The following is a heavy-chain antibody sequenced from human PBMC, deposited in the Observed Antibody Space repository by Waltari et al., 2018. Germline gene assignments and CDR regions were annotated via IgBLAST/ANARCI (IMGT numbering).Heavy chain of an antibody. V-gene: IGHV4-34*01. Sequence: QVRLDQWGAGLLKPSETLSLTGAVYGGSFSGYFWSWIRRPPEKGLEWIGEITHTGKTNYNPSLRGRITMSVDTSKNQFSLKMTSVTAADTAVYYCARERQLELGRTGVFDPWSRGTPVTVSS. J-gene: IGHJ5*02. CDR1: GGSFSGYF. CDR3: ARERQLELGRTGVFDP. D-gene: IGHD1-1*01. CDR2: ITHTGKT.